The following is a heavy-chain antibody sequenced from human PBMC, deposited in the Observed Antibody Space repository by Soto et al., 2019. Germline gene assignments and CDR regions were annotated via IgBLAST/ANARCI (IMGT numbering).Heavy chain of an antibody. D-gene: IGHD3-10*01. V-gene: IGHV3-30*18. Sequence: PGGSLRLSCAASGFTFSSYGMHWVRQAPGKGLELVAVISYDGSNKYYADSVKGRFTISRDTSKNTLYLQMNSLRAEDTAVYYCAKDRGASTMVRGVIKPLDYWGQGTLVTVSS. J-gene: IGHJ4*02. CDR3: AKDRGASTMVRGVIKPLDY. CDR1: GFTFSSYG. CDR2: ISYDGSNK.